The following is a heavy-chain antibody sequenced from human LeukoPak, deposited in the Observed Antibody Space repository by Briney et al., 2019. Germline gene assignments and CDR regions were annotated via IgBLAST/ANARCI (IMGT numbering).Heavy chain of an antibody. CDR3: ARCSDAFDI. CDR2: IYYSGST. D-gene: IGHD2-15*01. Sequence: SETLSLTCTVSGGSISSSSYYWGWIRQPPGKGLEWIGYIYYSGSTNYNPSLKSRVTISVDTSKNQFSLKLSSVTAADTAVYYCARCSDAFDIWGQGTMVTVSS. CDR1: GGSISSSSYY. V-gene: IGHV4-61*05. J-gene: IGHJ3*02.